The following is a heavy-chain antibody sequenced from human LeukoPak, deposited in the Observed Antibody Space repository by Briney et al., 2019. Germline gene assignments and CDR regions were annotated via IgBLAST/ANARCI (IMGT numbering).Heavy chain of an antibody. CDR1: GYTFTSYY. V-gene: IGHV1-46*01. CDR3: ARESIAARRLDY. Sequence: ASVKVSCKASGYTFTSYYMHWVRRAPGQGLEWMGIINPSGGSTSYAQKFQGRVTMTRDTSTCTVYMELSSLRSEDTAVYYCARESIAARRLDYWGQGTLVTVSS. D-gene: IGHD6-6*01. CDR2: INPSGGST. J-gene: IGHJ4*02.